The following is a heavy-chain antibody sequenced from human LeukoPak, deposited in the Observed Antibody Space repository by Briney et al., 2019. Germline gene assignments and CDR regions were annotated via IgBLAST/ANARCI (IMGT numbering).Heavy chain of an antibody. CDR1: GGSFSGYY. CDR3: ARGENTAMANFDY. V-gene: IGHV4-34*01. D-gene: IGHD5-18*01. Sequence: SETLSLTCAVHGGSFSGYYWSWIRQPPGKGLEWIGEINHSGSTNYNPSLKSRVTISVDTSKNQFSLKLSPVTAADTAVYYCARGENTAMANFDYWGQGTLVTVSS. CDR2: INHSGST. J-gene: IGHJ4*02.